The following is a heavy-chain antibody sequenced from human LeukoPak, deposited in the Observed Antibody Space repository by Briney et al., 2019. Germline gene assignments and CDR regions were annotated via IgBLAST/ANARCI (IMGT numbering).Heavy chain of an antibody. CDR1: GGSFSGYY. CDR3: ARGRLGRRRFDD. J-gene: IGHJ4*02. D-gene: IGHD3-16*01. CDR2: INHSGST. V-gene: IGHV4-34*01. Sequence: SETLSLTCAVYGGSFSGYYWSWIRQPPGKGLEWIGEINHSGSTNYNPSLKSRVTISVDTSKNQFSLKLSSVTAADTAVHYCARGRLGRRRFDDWGQGTLVTVSS.